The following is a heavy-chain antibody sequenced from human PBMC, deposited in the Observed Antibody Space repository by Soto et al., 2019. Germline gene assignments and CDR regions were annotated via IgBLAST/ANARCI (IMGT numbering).Heavy chain of an antibody. CDR3: ARDSGVFFDDAALDH. D-gene: IGHD2-8*01. Sequence: QVQLVQSGAAVKAPGASVKLSCKTSGYIFTNYNIHWVRQAPGQGLKWMGIMNPSGGRAHYSEKFQGRLTMTRDTSASTVYMELSSLTSEDTAIYYCARDSGVFFDDAALDHGGQGTLVPVSS. V-gene: IGHV1-46*03. CDR1: GYIFTNYN. J-gene: IGHJ4*02. CDR2: MNPSGGRA.